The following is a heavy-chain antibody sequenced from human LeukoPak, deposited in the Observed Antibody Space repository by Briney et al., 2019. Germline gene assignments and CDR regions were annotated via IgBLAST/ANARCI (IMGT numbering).Heavy chain of an antibody. V-gene: IGHV1-69*06. D-gene: IGHD6-19*01. CDR2: IIPIFGTA. Sequence: SVKVSCKASGDTFTSYAISWVRQAPGQGLEWMGGIIPIFGTANYAQKFQGRVTITADKSTSTAYMELSSLRSEDTAVYYCARVLIAVAGTLDYWGQGTLVTVSS. J-gene: IGHJ4*02. CDR3: ARVLIAVAGTLDY. CDR1: GDTFTSYA.